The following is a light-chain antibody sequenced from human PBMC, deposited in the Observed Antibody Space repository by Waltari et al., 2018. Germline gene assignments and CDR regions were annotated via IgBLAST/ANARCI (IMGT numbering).Light chain of an antibody. V-gene: IGKV1-39*01. CDR3: QQSYSTLPIT. Sequence: DIQMTQSPSSLSASVGDRVTITCRASQSISSYLTWYQQKPGKAPKLLIYAASSLQSGVPSRFSGSGSGTEFTLTISSLQPEDFATYYCQQSYSTLPITFGQGTRLEIK. CDR1: QSISSY. J-gene: IGKJ5*01. CDR2: AAS.